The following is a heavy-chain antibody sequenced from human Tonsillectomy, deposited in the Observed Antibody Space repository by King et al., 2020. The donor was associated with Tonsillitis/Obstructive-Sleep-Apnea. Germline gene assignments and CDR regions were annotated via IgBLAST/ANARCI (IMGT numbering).Heavy chain of an antibody. CDR3: TSRAIAV. CDR1: GFTFSNAW. CDR2: MKSKSDGGTT. Sequence: EVQLVESGGGLVKPGGSLRLSCAASGFTFSNAWMSWVRQAPGKGLEWFGRMKSKSDGGTTDYTAPVKGRFTISRDDSKNTLYLQINSLKTEDTAVYYCTSRAIAVWGKGTTVTVSS. J-gene: IGHJ6*04. V-gene: IGHV3-15*01.